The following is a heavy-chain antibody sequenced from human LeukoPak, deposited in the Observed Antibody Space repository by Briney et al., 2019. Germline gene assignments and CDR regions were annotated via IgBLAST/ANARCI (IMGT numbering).Heavy chain of an antibody. D-gene: IGHD6-19*01. V-gene: IGHV4-59*01. J-gene: IGHJ5*02. Sequence: SETLSLTCTVSGGSISSYYWSWIRQPPGKGLEWIGYIYYSGSTNYNPSLKSRVTISVDTSKNQFSLKLSSVTAADTAVYYCARSNLDSGWYRPLPGWFDPWGQGTLVTVSS. CDR1: GGSISSYY. CDR2: IYYSGST. CDR3: ARSNLDSGWYRPLPGWFDP.